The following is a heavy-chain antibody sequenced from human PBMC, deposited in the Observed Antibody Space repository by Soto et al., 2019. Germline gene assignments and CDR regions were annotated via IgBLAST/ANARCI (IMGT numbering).Heavy chain of an antibody. CDR3: ARDSSGNDFWSGYYPQTPNWFDP. D-gene: IGHD3-3*01. Sequence: PGGSLRLSCAASGFTFSTYTMNWVRQAPGKGLEWVSGINAPGSPTYYAASVKGRFTVSRDNSKKMLFLQMNSLRAEDTAVYYCARDSSGNDFWSGYYPQTPNWFDPWGQGTLVTVSS. J-gene: IGHJ5*02. CDR2: INAPGSPT. CDR1: GFTFSTYT. V-gene: IGHV3-23*01.